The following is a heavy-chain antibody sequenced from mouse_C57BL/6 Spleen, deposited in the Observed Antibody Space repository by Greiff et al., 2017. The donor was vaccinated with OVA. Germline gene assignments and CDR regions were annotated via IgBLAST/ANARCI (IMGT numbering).Heavy chain of an antibody. CDR1: GYAFSSYW. V-gene: IGHV1-80*01. CDR3: ARYGTGDWYFDV. D-gene: IGHD4-1*01. J-gene: IGHJ1*03. CDR2: IYPGDGDT. Sequence: QVQLQQSGAELVKPGASVKISCKASGYAFSSYWMNWVKQRPGKGLEWIGQIYPGDGDTNYNGKFKGKATLTADKSSSTAYMQLSSLTSEDSAVYFCARYGTGDWYFDVWGTGTTVTVSS.